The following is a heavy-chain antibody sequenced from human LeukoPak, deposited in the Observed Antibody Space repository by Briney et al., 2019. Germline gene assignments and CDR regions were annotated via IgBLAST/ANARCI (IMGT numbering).Heavy chain of an antibody. CDR1: GGSISSYY. CDR3: ARAYGDGYNYDY. J-gene: IGHJ4*02. V-gene: IGHV4-59*01. D-gene: IGHD5-24*01. Sequence: SVTLSLTCTVSGGSISSYYWSWIRQPPGKGLEWIGYIYYSGSTNYNPSLKSRVTISVDTSKNQFSLKLSSVTAADTAVYYCARAYGDGYNYDYWGQGTLVTVSS. CDR2: IYYSGST.